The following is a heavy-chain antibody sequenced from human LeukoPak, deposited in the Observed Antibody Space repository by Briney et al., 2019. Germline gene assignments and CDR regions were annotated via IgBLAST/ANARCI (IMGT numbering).Heavy chain of an antibody. CDR1: GFTFSDHY. CDR3: TRSDSSGSVNY. V-gene: IGHV3-72*01. CDR2: SRNKASTYTT. D-gene: IGHD3-22*01. J-gene: IGHJ4*02. Sequence: PGGSLRLSCAASGFTFSDHYMDWVRQAPGKGLEWVGRSRNKASTYTTEYAASVKGRFTVSRDDSKNSVYLQMNSLKTEDTAVYYCTRSDSSGSVNYWSQGTLVTVSS.